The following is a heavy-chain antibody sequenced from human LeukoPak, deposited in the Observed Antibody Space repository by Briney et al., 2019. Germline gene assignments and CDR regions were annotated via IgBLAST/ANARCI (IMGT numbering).Heavy chain of an antibody. CDR2: INHSGST. D-gene: IGHD3-22*01. J-gene: IGHJ4*02. Sequence: SETLSLTCAVYGGSFSGYYWSWIRQPPGKGLEWIGEINHSGSTNYNPSLKSRVTISVDTSKNQFSLKLSSVTAADTAVYYCARGPRDSSGYCRLPIDYWGQGTLVTVSS. CDR1: GGSFSGYY. V-gene: IGHV4-34*01. CDR3: ARGPRDSSGYCRLPIDY.